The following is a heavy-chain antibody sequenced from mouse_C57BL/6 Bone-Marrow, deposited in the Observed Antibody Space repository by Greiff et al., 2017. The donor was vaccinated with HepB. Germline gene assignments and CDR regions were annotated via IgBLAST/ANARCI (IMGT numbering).Heavy chain of an antibody. CDR1: GYTFTSYW. Sequence: QVQLQQPGAELVKPGASVTLSCKASGYTFTSYWMHWVKQRPGQGLEWIGMIHPNSGSTNYNEKFKSKATLTVDKSSSTAYMQLSSLTSEDSAVYYCAREGYYGSSDVWGKGTTVTVSS. CDR2: IHPNSGST. D-gene: IGHD1-1*01. CDR3: AREGYYGSSDV. V-gene: IGHV1-64*01. J-gene: IGHJ1*03.